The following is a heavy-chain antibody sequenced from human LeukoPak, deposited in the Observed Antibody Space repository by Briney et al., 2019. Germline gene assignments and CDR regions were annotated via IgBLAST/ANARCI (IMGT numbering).Heavy chain of an antibody. V-gene: IGHV3-30-3*01. J-gene: IGHJ4*02. D-gene: IGHD3-10*01. CDR2: ISNDGSKK. CDR1: GFAFSSYA. Sequence: PGGSLRLSCAASGFAFSSYAVHWVRQAPGKGLECVAVISNDGSKKYYADFVKGRFTISRDNSKNTLYLHMNSLIPEDTAVYFCAKDWKFYYVSGSFFPDNWGQGTLVTVSS. CDR3: AKDWKFYYVSGSFFPDN.